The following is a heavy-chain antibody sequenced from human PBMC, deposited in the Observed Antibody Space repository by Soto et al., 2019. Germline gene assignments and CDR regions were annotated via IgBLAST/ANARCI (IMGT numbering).Heavy chain of an antibody. J-gene: IGHJ6*02. CDR1: GFTFSSYG. V-gene: IGHV3-33*01. D-gene: IGHD2-15*01. Sequence: QVQLVESGGGVVQPGRSLRLSCAASGFTFSSYGMHWVRQAPGKGLEWVAVIWYDGSNKYYADSVKGRFTISRDNSKNTLYLQMNSLRAEYTAVYYCARDGISAATPDYYYGMDVWGQGTTVTVSS. CDR2: IWYDGSNK. CDR3: ARDGISAATPDYYYGMDV.